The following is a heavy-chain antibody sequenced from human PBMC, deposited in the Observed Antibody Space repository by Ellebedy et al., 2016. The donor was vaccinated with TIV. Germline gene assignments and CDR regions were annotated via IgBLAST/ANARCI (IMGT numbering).Heavy chain of an antibody. CDR1: GFTFSSYA. CDR3: AKDGWGWELFSY. Sequence: PGGSLRLSCAASGFTFSSYAMSWVRQAPGKGLEWVSAISGSGGSTYYADSVKGRFTISRDNSKNPLYLQMNSLRAEDTAVYYCAKDGWGWELFSYWGQGTLVTVSS. CDR2: ISGSGGST. D-gene: IGHD1-26*01. J-gene: IGHJ4*02. V-gene: IGHV3-23*01.